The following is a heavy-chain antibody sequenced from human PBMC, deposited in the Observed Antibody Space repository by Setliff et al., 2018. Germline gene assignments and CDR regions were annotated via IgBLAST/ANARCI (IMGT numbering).Heavy chain of an antibody. J-gene: IGHJ4*02. CDR3: AKPQVELRWGFES. D-gene: IGHD1-7*01. V-gene: IGHV3-23*03. CDR2: IYSGDRNT. Sequence: PGGSLRLSCAASGFTFGTYAMSWVRQAPGKGLEWVSTIYSGDRNTFYTDSVKGRFTIFRDGSKNTLFLHMTSLRAEDTAVYYCAKPQVELRWGFESWGQGTPVTV. CDR1: GFTFGTYA.